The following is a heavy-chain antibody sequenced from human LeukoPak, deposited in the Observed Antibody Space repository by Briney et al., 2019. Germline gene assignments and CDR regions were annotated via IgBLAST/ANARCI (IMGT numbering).Heavy chain of an antibody. J-gene: IGHJ4*02. D-gene: IGHD2-2*01. CDR3: AREYCNTTSCSYFDS. V-gene: IGHV3-48*03. CDR1: GFTFSSYE. Sequence: SGGSLRLSCAASGFTFSSYEMNWVRQAPGKGLEWVSYISSSGSTIYYADSVKGRFTISRDNAKNSLYLQMNSLRAEDTAVYYCAREYCNTTSCSYFDSWGQGTLATVSS. CDR2: ISSSGSTI.